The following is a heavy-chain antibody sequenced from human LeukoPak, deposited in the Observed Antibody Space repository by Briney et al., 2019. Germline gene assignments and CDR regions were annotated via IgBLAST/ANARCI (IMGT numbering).Heavy chain of an antibody. CDR3: TSMITMVRGVIITNDY. D-gene: IGHD3-10*01. J-gene: IGHJ4*02. CDR1: GFTFGDYA. CDR2: IRSKAYGGTT. Sequence: PGGSLRLSCTASGFTFGDYAMSWVRQAPGKRLEWVGFIRSKAYGGTTEYAASVKGRFTISRDDSKSIAYLQMNSLKTEDTAVYYCTSMITMVRGVIITNDYWGQGTLVTVSS. V-gene: IGHV3-49*04.